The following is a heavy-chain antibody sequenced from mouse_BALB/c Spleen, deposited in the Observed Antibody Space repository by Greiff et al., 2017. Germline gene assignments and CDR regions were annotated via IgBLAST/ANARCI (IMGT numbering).Heavy chain of an antibody. V-gene: IGHV2-6-4*01. J-gene: IGHJ4*01. Sequence: VQVVESGPGLVAPSQSLSITCTVSGFSLSRYSVHWVRQPPGKGLEWLGMIWGGGSTDYNSALKSRLSISKDNSKSQVFLKMNSLQTDDTAMYYCLSTMITTWAMDYWGQGTSVTVSS. D-gene: IGHD2-4*01. CDR1: GFSLSRYS. CDR3: LSTMITTWAMDY. CDR2: IWGGGST.